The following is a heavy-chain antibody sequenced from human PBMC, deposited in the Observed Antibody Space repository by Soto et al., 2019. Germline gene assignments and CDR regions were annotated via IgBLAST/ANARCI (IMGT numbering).Heavy chain of an antibody. CDR2: INPNSGGT. CDR1: GYTFTYYF. CDR3: ARDTKIPANAIHDGR. Sequence: VEMVQSGAEVKKPGASVKVSCKASGYTFTYYFIHWVRQAPGQGLEWMGWINPNSGGTNYAQKFQGRVTMTRDTSITTVYMDLSRLRSADTATYYCARDTKIPANAIHDGRWGQGTLVTVSS. D-gene: IGHD2-2*01. V-gene: IGHV1-2*02. J-gene: IGHJ4*02.